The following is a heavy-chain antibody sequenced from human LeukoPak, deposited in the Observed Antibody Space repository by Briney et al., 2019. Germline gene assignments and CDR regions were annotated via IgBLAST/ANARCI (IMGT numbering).Heavy chain of an antibody. V-gene: IGHV3-43*01. CDR3: AKDKYGSGWYLIDY. CDR2: ISWDGGRT. J-gene: IGHJ4*02. D-gene: IGHD6-19*01. Sequence: GGSLRLSCAASGFTFDDYTMHWVRQAPGKGLEWISLISWDGGRTYYADSVKGRFTISRDNSKNPPYLQMSSLRTEDTALYYCAKDKYGSGWYLIDYWGQGTLVTVSS. CDR1: GFTFDDYT.